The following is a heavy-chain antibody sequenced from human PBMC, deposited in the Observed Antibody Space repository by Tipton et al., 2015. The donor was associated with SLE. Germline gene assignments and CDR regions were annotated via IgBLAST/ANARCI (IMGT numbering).Heavy chain of an antibody. J-gene: IGHJ5*02. CDR2: IYYSGST. V-gene: IGHV4-39*07. CDR3: ARAGGGDSNWFDP. Sequence: TLSLTCTVSGGSISSSSYYWGWIRQPPGKGLEWIGSIYYSGSTYYNPSLKSRVTISVDTSKNQFSLKLSSVTAAGTAVYYCARAGGGDSNWFDPWGQGTLVTVSS. CDR1: GGSISSSSYY. D-gene: IGHD2-21*01.